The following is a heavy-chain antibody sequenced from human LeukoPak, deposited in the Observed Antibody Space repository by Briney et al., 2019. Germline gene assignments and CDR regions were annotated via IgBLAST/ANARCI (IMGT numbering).Heavy chain of an antibody. V-gene: IGHV3-33*01. J-gene: IGHJ4*02. CDR2: IWYDGSNK. D-gene: IGHD6-13*01. Sequence: GGSLRLSCAASGFTFGNHGMHWVRQAPGKGLEWVAVIWYDGSNKYYADSVKGRFTISRDNSKNTLSLQMNSLRDEDTAIYYCVRDRSSTWLDYWGQGTLVIVSS. CDR1: GFTFGNHG. CDR3: VRDRSSTWLDY.